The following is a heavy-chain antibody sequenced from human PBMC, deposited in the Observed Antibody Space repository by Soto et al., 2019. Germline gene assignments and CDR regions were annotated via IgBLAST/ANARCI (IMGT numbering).Heavy chain of an antibody. J-gene: IGHJ6*02. D-gene: IGHD2-8*02. Sequence: PGEALKISCKGSGYSFTRYWIGWVRQMPGKGLEWMGIIYPGDSDTRYSPSFQGQVTISADKSISTAYLQWSSLKASDTAMYYCARTTGIRRYYYYYGMDVWGQGTTVTVSS. CDR1: GYSFTRYW. CDR2: IYPGDSDT. CDR3: ARTTGIRRYYYYYGMDV. V-gene: IGHV5-51*01.